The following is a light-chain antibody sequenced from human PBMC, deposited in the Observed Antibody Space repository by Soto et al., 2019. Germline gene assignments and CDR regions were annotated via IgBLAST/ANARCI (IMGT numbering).Light chain of an antibody. CDR2: STS. V-gene: IGLV1-40*01. CDR1: SSDIGAGYD. J-gene: IGLJ1*01. Sequence: QSAPTQPPSLSGAPGPRVTISCTWSSSDIGAGYDVHWYQQLPGTAPKLLIYSTSNRPSGVPDRFSASKSGTSASLAITGLQAEDEADYYCQSYDSSLSAYVCGTGTKVTVL. CDR3: QSYDSSLSAYV.